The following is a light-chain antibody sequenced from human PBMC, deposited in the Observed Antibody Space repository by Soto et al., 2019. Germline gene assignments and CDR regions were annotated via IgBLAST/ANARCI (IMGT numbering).Light chain of an antibody. CDR2: DVT. V-gene: IGLV2-11*01. CDR3: CSYAGTYTLYV. J-gene: IGLJ1*01. CDR1: SSDVGGYNY. Sequence: ALAQPRSVSGSPGQSVTISCTGTSSDVGGYNYVSWYQQHPAKAPKLLIYDVTKRPSGVPDRFSGSKSGNTASLIISGLQAEDEADYYCCSYAGTYTLYVFGTGTKVTVL.